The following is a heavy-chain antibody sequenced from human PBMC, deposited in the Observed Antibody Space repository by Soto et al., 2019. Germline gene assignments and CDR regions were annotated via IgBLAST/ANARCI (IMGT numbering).Heavy chain of an antibody. Sequence: GASVKVSCKASGYTFTSYGISWVRQAPGQGLEWMGWISAYNGNTNYAQKLQGRVTMTTDTSTSTAYMELRILRSDDTAVYYCARAYCGGDCYSDYFDYWGQGTLVTV. D-gene: IGHD2-21*02. CDR1: GYTFTSYG. J-gene: IGHJ4*02. CDR3: ARAYCGGDCYSDYFDY. CDR2: ISAYNGNT. V-gene: IGHV1-18*01.